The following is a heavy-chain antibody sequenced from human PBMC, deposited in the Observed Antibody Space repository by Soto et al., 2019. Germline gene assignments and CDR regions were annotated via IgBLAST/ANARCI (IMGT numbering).Heavy chain of an antibody. Sequence: SETLSLTCTVSGGSISSYYWSWIRQPPGKGLEWIGYIYYSGSTNYNPSLKSRVTISVDTSKNQFSLKLSSVTAADTAVYYCARTSSGYYFSYLYWGQGTLVTVSS. CDR1: GGSISSYY. CDR2: IYYSGST. CDR3: ARTSSGYYFSYLY. V-gene: IGHV4-59*01. J-gene: IGHJ4*02. D-gene: IGHD3-22*01.